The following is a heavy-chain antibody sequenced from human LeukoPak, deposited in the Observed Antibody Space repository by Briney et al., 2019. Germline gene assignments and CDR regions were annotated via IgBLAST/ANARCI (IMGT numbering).Heavy chain of an antibody. CDR2: INPNSGGT. D-gene: IGHD3-10*01. CDR3: ARDIVADNLLWFGELLFPDY. CDR1: GYTFTGYY. Sequence: GASVKVSCKASGYTFTGYYMHWVRQAPGQGLEWMGWINPNSGGTNYAQKFQGRVTMTRDTSISTAYMELSRLRSDDTAVYYCARDIVADNLLWFGELLFPDYWGQGTLVTVSS. V-gene: IGHV1-2*02. J-gene: IGHJ4*02.